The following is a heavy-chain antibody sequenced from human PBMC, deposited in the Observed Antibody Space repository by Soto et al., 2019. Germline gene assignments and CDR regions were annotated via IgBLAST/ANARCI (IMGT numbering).Heavy chain of an antibody. CDR3: AKDSSGYYFAAFDI. V-gene: IGHV1-69*13. CDR1: GGTFSSYA. D-gene: IGHD3-22*01. J-gene: IGHJ3*02. CDR2: IIPIFGTA. Sequence: SVKVSCKASGGTFSSYAISWVRQAPGQGLEWMGGIIPIFGTANYAQKFQGRVTITADESTSTAYMELSSLRAEDTALYYCAKDSSGYYFAAFDIWGQGTMVTVSS.